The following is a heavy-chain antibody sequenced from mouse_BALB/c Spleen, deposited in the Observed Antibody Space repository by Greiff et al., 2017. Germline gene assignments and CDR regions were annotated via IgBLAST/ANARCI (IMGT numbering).Heavy chain of an antibody. J-gene: IGHJ2*01. CDR3: AYSSFDY. V-gene: IGHV5-6-3*01. Sequence: EVQVVESGGGLVKPGGSLKLSCAASGFTFSSYGMSWVRQTPDKRLELVATINSNGGSTYYPDSVKGRFTISRDNAKNTLYLQMSSLKSEDTAMYYCAYSSFDYWGQGTTLTVSS. D-gene: IGHD2-1*01. CDR2: INSNGGST. CDR1: GFTFSSYG.